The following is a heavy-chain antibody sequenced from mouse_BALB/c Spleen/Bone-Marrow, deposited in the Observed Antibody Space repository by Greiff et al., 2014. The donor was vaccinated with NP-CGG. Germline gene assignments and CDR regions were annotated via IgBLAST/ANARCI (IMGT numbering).Heavy chain of an antibody. CDR2: IDPANGNS. J-gene: IGHJ2*01. CDR3: AFITTVVEYYSDY. D-gene: IGHD1-1*01. Sequence: EVQLQQSGAELVKPGASVKLSCTASGFNIKDTYMHWVKQRPEQGLEWIGRIDPANGNSKYDPKFQGKATITADTSSNTAYLQLSSLTSEDTAVYYCAFITTVVEYYSDYWGQGTTLTVSS. CDR1: GFNIKDTY. V-gene: IGHV14-3*02.